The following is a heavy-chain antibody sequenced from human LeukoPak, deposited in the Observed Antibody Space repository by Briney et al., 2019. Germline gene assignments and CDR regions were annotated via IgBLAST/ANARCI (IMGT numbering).Heavy chain of an antibody. Sequence: GGSLRLSCAASGFTFDDYAMHWVRQAPGKGLEGVSGISWNSGSIGYADSVKGRFTISRDNAKNSLYLQMNSLRAEDTALYYCAKDMFEYSGSYYFDYWGQGTLVTVSS. CDR3: AKDMFEYSGSYYFDY. CDR1: GFTFDDYA. CDR2: ISWNSGSI. J-gene: IGHJ4*02. D-gene: IGHD1-26*01. V-gene: IGHV3-9*01.